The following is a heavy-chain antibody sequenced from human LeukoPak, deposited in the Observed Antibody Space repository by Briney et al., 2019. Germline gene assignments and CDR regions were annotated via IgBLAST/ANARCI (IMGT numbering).Heavy chain of an antibody. CDR3: AKPISSYYYDSSGPNWFDP. Sequence: PGGSLRLSCAASGFIFSNYVVSWVRQAPGKGLEWVSVISGSGGETNYAASVKGRFTISRDNSKNTLYLQMNSLRAEDTAVYHCAKPISSYYYDSSGPNWFDPWGQGALVTVSS. CDR1: GFIFSNYV. J-gene: IGHJ5*02. CDR2: ISGSGGET. V-gene: IGHV3-23*01. D-gene: IGHD3-22*01.